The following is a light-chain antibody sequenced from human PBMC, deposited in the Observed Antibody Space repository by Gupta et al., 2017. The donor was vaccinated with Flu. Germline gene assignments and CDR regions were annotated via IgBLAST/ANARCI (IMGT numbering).Light chain of an antibody. V-gene: IGLV6-57*01. Sequence: NFMLTQPHSVSESPGKTVTISCTRSSGSIATNYVQLYQQAPGSSPTTVIYEANQRLSGVPDRFSGSIDSSSNSASLTISGLKTEDEADYYCQSYDSINRDVIVGGGTKLTVL. CDR1: SGSIATNY. CDR3: QSYDSINRDVI. CDR2: EAN. J-gene: IGLJ2*01.